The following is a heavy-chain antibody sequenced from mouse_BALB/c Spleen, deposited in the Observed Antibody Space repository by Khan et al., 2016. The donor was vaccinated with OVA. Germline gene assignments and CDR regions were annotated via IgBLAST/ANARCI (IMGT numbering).Heavy chain of an antibody. Sequence: EVQLVESGPGLVKPSQSLSLTCTVTGYSITTDYAWNWIRQFPGNKLEWMGYISSSGSTNYNPALKSRISITRDTSKNPFFLQLNSVTTEDTATYDYAREGYRYNYAMDDWGQGTSVTVSS. V-gene: IGHV3-2*02. D-gene: IGHD2-14*01. CDR3: AREGYRYNYAMDD. CDR1: GYSITTDYA. CDR2: ISSSGST. J-gene: IGHJ4*01.